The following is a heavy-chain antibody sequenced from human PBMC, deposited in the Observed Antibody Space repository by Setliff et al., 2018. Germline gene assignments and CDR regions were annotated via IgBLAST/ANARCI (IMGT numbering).Heavy chain of an antibody. CDR3: AREQWLDPPGYYYMDV. CDR1: GGSISSYY. J-gene: IGHJ6*03. V-gene: IGHV4-4*07. Sequence: SETLSLTCTVSGGSISSYYWSWIRQPAGKGLEWIGHIYIGGSADYNPSLKSRVTMSIDTSKNQFSLKLNSVTAADMVVYYCAREQWLDPPGYYYMDVWAKGTTVTVSS. CDR2: IYIGGSA. D-gene: IGHD6-19*01.